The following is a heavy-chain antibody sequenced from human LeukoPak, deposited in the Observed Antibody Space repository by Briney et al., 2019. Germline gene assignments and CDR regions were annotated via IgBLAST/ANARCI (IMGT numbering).Heavy chain of an antibody. V-gene: IGHV4-4*02. D-gene: IGHD6-13*01. CDR1: GGPISSKNW. CDR3: ARRGRYSSSWYGDNWFDP. J-gene: IGHJ5*02. Sequence: SETLSLTCAVSGGPISSKNWWIWVRQPPGKGREWIGEINHSGSTNYNPSLKSRVTISVDTSKNQFSLKLSSVTAADTAVYYCARRGRYSSSWYGDNWFDPWGQGTLVTVSS. CDR2: INHSGST.